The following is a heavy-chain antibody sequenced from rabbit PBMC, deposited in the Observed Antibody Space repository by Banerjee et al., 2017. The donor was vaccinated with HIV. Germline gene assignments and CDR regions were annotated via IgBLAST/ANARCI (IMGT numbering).Heavy chain of an antibody. J-gene: IGHJ4*01. CDR1: GIDFSVNYY. V-gene: IGHV1S40*01. CDR2: IDAGSSGST. CDR3: ARQIIGNNDYDL. Sequence: QSLEESGGDLVKPGASLTLTCTASGIDFSVNYYMCWVRQAPGKGLEWIACIDAGSSGSTYYASWAKGRFTISKTSSTTVTLQMTSLTAADTATYFCARQIIGNNDYDLWGQGTLVTVS. D-gene: IGHD8-1*01.